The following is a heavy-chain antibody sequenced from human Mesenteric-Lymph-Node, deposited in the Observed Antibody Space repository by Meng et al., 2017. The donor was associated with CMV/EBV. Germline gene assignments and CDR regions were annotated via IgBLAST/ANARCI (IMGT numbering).Heavy chain of an antibody. CDR3: ARDVDIGAGATGIWFDP. Sequence: GESLKISCAASGFDLSSFSMYWVRQAPGKGLEWISFISGTSRYIYVADSLKGRITVSRDNTQNALYLQINSLGAEDTAVYYCARDVDIGAGATGIWFDPWGQGNLVTVSS. V-gene: IGHV3-21*01. J-gene: IGHJ5*02. D-gene: IGHD6-13*01. CDR1: GFDLSSFS. CDR2: ISGTSRYI.